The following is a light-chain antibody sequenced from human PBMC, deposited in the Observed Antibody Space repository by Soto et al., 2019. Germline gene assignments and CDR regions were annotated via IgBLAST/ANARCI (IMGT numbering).Light chain of an antibody. Sequence: IVMTQSPATLSVSPGERATLSCRASQSVSSNLAWYQQKPGQAPRLLIYGASTRATGIPARFSGSGSGTEFTLTISSLQSEDFAVYYCQQRAIWRGVTFGPGTKVDIK. CDR1: QSVSSN. CDR2: GAS. J-gene: IGKJ3*01. CDR3: QQRAIWRGVT. V-gene: IGKV3-15*01.